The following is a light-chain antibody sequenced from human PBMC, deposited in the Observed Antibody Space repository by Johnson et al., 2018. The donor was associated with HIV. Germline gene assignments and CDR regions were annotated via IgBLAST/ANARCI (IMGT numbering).Light chain of an antibody. CDR1: SSIGNNY. Sequence: QPVLTQPPSVSAAPGQKVTISCSGSSSIGNNYVSWYQQLPGTAPKLLIYENNKRPSGIPDRFSASKSGTSATLGITGLQPGDEADYYCATWDSSLSGGVFGTGTKVTVL. CDR3: ATWDSSLSGGV. J-gene: IGLJ1*01. V-gene: IGLV1-51*02. CDR2: ENN.